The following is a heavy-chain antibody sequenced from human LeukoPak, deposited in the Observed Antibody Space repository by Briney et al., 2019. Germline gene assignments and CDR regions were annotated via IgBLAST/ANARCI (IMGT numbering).Heavy chain of an antibody. Sequence: SETLSLTCAVSGGSFSGYFWTWIRQPPGKGLEWIGEINHSGRTNYNPSLKSRVTISVDTSKNQFSLKLSSVTAADTAVYYCARPLGYCSDSRCPQSWFDPWGQGTLVTVSS. D-gene: IGHD2-15*01. CDR3: ARPLGYCSDSRCPQSWFDP. CDR2: INHSGRT. CDR1: GGSFSGYF. V-gene: IGHV4-34*01. J-gene: IGHJ5*02.